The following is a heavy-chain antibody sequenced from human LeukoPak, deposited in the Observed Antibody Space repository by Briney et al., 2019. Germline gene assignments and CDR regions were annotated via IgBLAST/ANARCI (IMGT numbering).Heavy chain of an antibody. CDR1: GFTFSDYY. J-gene: IGHJ3*02. V-gene: IGHV3-11*01. CDR3: ARDGDYGGNSVAFDI. D-gene: IGHD4-23*01. CDR2: ISSSGSTI. Sequence: GGSLRLSCAASGFTFSDYYMSWIRQAPGKGLEWGSYISSSGSTIYYADSVKGRFTISRDNAKNSLYLQMNSLRVEDTAVYYCARDGDYGGNSVAFDIWGQGTMVTVSS.